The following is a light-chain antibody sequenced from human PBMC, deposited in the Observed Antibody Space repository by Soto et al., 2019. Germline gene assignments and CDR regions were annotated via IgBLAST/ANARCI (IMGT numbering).Light chain of an antibody. V-gene: IGKV3-20*01. CDR2: AAS. Sequence: EIVLTQSPGTLSLSPGERAILSCRASQSVSSTYLSWYHQKPGQAPRLLIYAASSRETGIPDTFSGSGSGTDFTLTISRLEPEDFAVYYCQQYDSSPYTFGQGTKLEIK. J-gene: IGKJ2*01. CDR1: QSVSSTY. CDR3: QQYDSSPYT.